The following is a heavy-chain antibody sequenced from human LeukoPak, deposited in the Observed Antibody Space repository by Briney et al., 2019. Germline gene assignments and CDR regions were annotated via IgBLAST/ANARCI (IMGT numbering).Heavy chain of an antibody. V-gene: IGHV4-59*12. CDR2: IYYSGST. CDR3: ARDTVGSDFWSGYHQDAFDI. Sequence: PSETLSLTCAVSGGSISSYYWSWIRQPPGKGLEWIGYIYYSGSTNYNPSLKSRVTISVDTSKNQFSLKLSSVTAADTAVYYCARDTVGSDFWSGYHQDAFDIWGQGTMVTVSS. J-gene: IGHJ3*02. CDR1: GGSISSYY. D-gene: IGHD3-3*01.